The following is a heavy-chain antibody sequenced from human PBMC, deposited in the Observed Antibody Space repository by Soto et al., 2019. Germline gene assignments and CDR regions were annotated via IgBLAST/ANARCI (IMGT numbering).Heavy chain of an antibody. CDR2: IYYSERTSYNSGST. CDR3: ARHTRNQFDP. CDR1: GYSISSSYY. Sequence: SETLSLTCAVSGYSISSSYYWGWIRQPPGKGLEWIGSIYYSERTSYNSGSTYYSPSLKSRVTISGDTSKSQFSLKLSSVTAADTAVYYCARHTRNQFDPWGQGTLVTVSS. V-gene: IGHV4-38-2*01. J-gene: IGHJ5*02.